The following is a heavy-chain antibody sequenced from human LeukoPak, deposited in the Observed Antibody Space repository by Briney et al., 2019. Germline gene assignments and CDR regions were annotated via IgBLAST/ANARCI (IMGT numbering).Heavy chain of an antibody. V-gene: IGHV3-9*01. CDR1: GFTFDDYA. Sequence: PGGSLRLSFAASGFTFDDYAMHWVRQAPGKGLEWVSGISWNSGSIGYADSVKGRFTISRDNAKNSLYLQMNSLRAEDTALYYCAKDRRSGSYYMDYWGQGTLVTVSS. CDR2: ISWNSGSI. CDR3: AKDRRSGSYYMDY. J-gene: IGHJ4*02. D-gene: IGHD3-10*01.